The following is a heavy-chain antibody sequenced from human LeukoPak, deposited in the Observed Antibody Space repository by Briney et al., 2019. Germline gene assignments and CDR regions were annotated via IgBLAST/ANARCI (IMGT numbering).Heavy chain of an antibody. V-gene: IGHV4-39*01. D-gene: IGHD2-8*01. CDR2: VYYSGST. CDR3: ARASFNVVFGNWFDP. J-gene: IGHJ5*02. CDR1: SGSIGSSSNY. Sequence: SETLSLTCTVSSGSIGSSSNYGGWVRQAPGRGGEWVGNVYYSGSTFYNPSLKSRVTISVNTSKNQFSLKLRSVTAADTAIYYCARASFNVVFGNWFDPWGQGTLVTVSS.